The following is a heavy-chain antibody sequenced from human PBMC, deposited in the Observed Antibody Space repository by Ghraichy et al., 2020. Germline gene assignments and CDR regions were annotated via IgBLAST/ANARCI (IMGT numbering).Heavy chain of an antibody. D-gene: IGHD6-6*01. CDR2: IYYIGST. J-gene: IGHJ3*02. CDR3: ASRLYSSSSFYAFDI. V-gene: IGHV4-59*01. Sequence: SETLSLTCTVSGGSISSYYWSWIRQPPGKGLEWIGYIYYIGSTNYNPSLKSRVTISVDRSKNQFSLRLSSVTAADTAVDYCASRLYSSSSFYAFDIWGQGTMVTVSS. CDR1: GGSISSYY.